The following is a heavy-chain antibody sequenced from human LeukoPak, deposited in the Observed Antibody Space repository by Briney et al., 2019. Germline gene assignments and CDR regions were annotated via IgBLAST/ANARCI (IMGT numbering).Heavy chain of an antibody. J-gene: IGHJ1*01. V-gene: IGHV3-23*01. CDR1: GFTFSNYA. D-gene: IGHD4/OR15-4a*01. CDR3: ARAPNANYVGAFDFQR. CDR2: ISGAGT. Sequence: GGSRRFSCAASGFTFSNYALTWRRQPPGGGLEWVSIISGAGTYYASSLKGRFSISRDNYKTKLYLQMSSLRAEDTAVYYCARAPNANYVGAFDFQRSGQGTLVTVSS.